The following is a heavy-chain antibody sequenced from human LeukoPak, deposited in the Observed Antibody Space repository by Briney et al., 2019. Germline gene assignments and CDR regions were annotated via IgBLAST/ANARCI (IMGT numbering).Heavy chain of an antibody. V-gene: IGHV3-7*01. Sequence: PGGSLRLSCAASGFTFSSYWMNWVRQAPGKGLEWVANIKQDGSEKYYVDSVKGRFTISRDSAKSSLYLQMNSLRAEDTAVYYCAITPKVVTPSSWGQGTLVTVSS. D-gene: IGHD4-23*01. J-gene: IGHJ4*02. CDR1: GFTFSSYW. CDR2: IKQDGSEK. CDR3: AITPKVVTPSS.